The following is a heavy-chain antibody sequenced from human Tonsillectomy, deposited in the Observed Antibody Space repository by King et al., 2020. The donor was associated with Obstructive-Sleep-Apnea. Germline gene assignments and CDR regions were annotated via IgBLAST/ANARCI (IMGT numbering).Heavy chain of an antibody. Sequence: VQLVESGGGLVKPGGSLRLSCVSSGFRCSGAWMSWVRQASGKGLEWIGRSKSRSDGGAIEDAAVVKGRFTISRDDSKDTRYLQMNSLKIDDTAVYFCSTGAKRRAMDVWGQGTTVTVSS. CDR1: GFRCSGAW. D-gene: IGHD1-26*01. V-gene: IGHV3-15*01. J-gene: IGHJ6*02. CDR3: STGAKRRAMDV. CDR2: SKSRSDGGAI.